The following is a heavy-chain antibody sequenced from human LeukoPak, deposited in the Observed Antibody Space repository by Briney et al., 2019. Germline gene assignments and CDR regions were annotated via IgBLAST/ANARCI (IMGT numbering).Heavy chain of an antibody. V-gene: IGHV1-69*13. Sequence: ASVKVSCKASGGTLSSYAISWVRQAPGQGLEWMGGIIPIFGTANYAQKFQGRVTITADESTSTAYMELSSLRSEDTAVYYCASTPLAAAGDYYFDYWGQGTLVTVSS. J-gene: IGHJ4*02. CDR3: ASTPLAAAGDYYFDY. CDR2: IIPIFGTA. D-gene: IGHD6-13*01. CDR1: GGTLSSYA.